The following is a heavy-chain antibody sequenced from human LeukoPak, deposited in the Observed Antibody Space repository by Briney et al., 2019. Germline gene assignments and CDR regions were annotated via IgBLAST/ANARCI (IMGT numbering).Heavy chain of an antibody. D-gene: IGHD3-3*01. CDR3: ARPLSISGDDAFDI. CDR1: GYTFSRYW. Sequence: VGSLRLSCAASGYTFSRYWMTWVRQAPGKGLEWVANIKQDGSEKDYVGSVMCLFTISRDNAKTSLFLQMNSLRAEDTAVYYCARPLSISGDDAFDIWGHGTMVSVSS. V-gene: IGHV3-7*01. J-gene: IGHJ3*02. CDR2: IKQDGSEK.